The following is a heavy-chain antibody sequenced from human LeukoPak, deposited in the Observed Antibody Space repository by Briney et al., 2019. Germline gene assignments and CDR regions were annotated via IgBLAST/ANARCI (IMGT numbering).Heavy chain of an antibody. V-gene: IGHV1-69*01. CDR3: ARALSRCIQLWSDAFDI. CDR2: IIPIFGTA. D-gene: IGHD5-18*01. J-gene: IGHJ3*02. Sequence: SVKVSCKASGGTFSSYAISWVRQAPGQGLEWMGGIIPIFGTANYAQKFQGRVTITADESTSTAYMELSSLRSEDTAVYYCARALSRCIQLWSDAFDIWGQGTMVTVSS. CDR1: GGTFSSYA.